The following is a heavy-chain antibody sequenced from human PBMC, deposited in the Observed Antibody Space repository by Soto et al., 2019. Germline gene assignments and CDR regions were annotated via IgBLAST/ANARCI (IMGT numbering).Heavy chain of an antibody. D-gene: IGHD3-3*01. CDR2: FNHGGST. CDR1: GGSFSGFY. V-gene: IGHV4-34*01. J-gene: IGHJ5*02. Sequence: SETLSLTCAVNGGSFSGFYWSWIRQPPGKGLEWIGEFNHGGSTSYNPSLKSRVAISTDTSKSQVSLTLTSVTAADTAIYYCATRITVFGLLIPPFDPWGQGTQVTVSS. CDR3: ATRITVFGLLIPPFDP.